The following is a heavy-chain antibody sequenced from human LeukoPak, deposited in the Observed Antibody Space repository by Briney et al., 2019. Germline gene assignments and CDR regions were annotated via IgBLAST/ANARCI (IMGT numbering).Heavy chain of an antibody. V-gene: IGHV4-39*01. CDR2: IYYSGNT. CDR1: GGSISSSRYN. CDR3: ANSDVPATAIDY. Sequence: SETLSLTCNVSGGSISSSRYNWGWIRQPPGKGLEWIGSIYYSGNTYYNPSLESRVTISVDTSKNQFSLKLSSVTAADTAVYYCANSDVPATAIDYWGQGTLVTVSS. J-gene: IGHJ4*02. D-gene: IGHD2-2*01.